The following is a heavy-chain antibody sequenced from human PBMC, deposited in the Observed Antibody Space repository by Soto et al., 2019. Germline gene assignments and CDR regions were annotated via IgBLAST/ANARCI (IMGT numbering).Heavy chain of an antibody. CDR3: AHRLRDYGLGRERANYFDP. CDR1: GFSLSTTGVG. D-gene: IGHD3-10*01. CDR2: IYWDDAK. V-gene: IGHV2-5*02. Sequence: QITLKESGPALVRPTQTLTLTCTFSGFSLSTTGVGVGWIRQPPGKALEWLALIYWDDAKRYSPSLKSRLTITKDTSKNEVILTMTNMNPVDTATYYCAHRLRDYGLGRERANYFDPGGQGTLVTVSS. J-gene: IGHJ5*02.